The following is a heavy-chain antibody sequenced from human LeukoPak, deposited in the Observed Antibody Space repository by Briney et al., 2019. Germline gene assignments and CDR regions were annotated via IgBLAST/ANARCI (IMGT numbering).Heavy chain of an antibody. CDR2: IYYSGST. V-gene: IGHV4-59*08. CDR1: GGSISSYY. D-gene: IGHD3/OR15-3a*01. Sequence: PSETLSLTCTVSGGSISSYYWIWLRQPPGKGLEWIGYIYYSGSTNYNPSLKSRVTISVDTSKNQFSLRLTSVTAADTAVYYCARQTGSGLFILPGGQGTLVTVSS. J-gene: IGHJ4*02. CDR3: ARQTGSGLFILP.